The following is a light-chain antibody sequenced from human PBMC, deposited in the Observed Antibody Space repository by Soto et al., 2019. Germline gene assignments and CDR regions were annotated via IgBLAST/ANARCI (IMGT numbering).Light chain of an antibody. CDR1: QSIGDS. CDR2: DVS. Sequence: DIQMTQSPSTLSASVGDRVTITCRASQSIGDSLAWYQQKPGKAPSLLISDVSSLERGVPSRFSGSGSGTEFTLTISSIQPDDFATFYCQQYNGYSRTFGQGTKVDIK. CDR3: QQYNGYSRT. V-gene: IGKV1-5*01. J-gene: IGKJ1*01.